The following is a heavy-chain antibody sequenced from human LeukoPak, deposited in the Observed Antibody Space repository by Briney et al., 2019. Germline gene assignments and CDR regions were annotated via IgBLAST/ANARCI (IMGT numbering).Heavy chain of an antibody. CDR1: GGTFSSYA. D-gene: IGHD5-18*01. Sequence: GASVKVSCKASGGTFSSYAISWVRQAPGQGLEWMGGIIPIFGTASYAQKFQGRVTITADESTSTAYMELSSLRSEDTAAYYCARRRGYSYGSLDYWGQGTLVTVSS. J-gene: IGHJ4*02. CDR2: IIPIFGTA. CDR3: ARRRGYSYGSLDY. V-gene: IGHV1-69*01.